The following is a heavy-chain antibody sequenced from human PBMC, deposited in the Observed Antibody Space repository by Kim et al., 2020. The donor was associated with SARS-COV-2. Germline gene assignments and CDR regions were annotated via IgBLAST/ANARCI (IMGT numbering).Heavy chain of an antibody. CDR3: AGDSDDSGSFFDY. D-gene: IGHD3-10*01. CDR2: K. V-gene: IGHV3-30*01. Sequence: KYYADSVKCRFTISRDNSKNTLYLQMNSLRVEDTAVYFCAGDSDDSGSFFDYWGQGTLVTVSS. J-gene: IGHJ4*02.